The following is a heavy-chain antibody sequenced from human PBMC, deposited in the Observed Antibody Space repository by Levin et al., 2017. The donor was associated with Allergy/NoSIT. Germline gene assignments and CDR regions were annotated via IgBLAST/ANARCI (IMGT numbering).Heavy chain of an antibody. Sequence: SQTLSLTCTVSGVSVSTYYWSWIRQPAVKGLEWIGRIYDTGSSNYNPSLKSRVTMSVDKSKNQFSLKLSSVTAADTAVYYCAAEPPDGSGSLLDYWGRGTLVTVSS. J-gene: IGHJ4*02. CDR3: AAEPPDGSGSLLDY. D-gene: IGHD3-10*01. CDR2: IYDTGSS. CDR1: GVSVSTYY. V-gene: IGHV4-4*07.